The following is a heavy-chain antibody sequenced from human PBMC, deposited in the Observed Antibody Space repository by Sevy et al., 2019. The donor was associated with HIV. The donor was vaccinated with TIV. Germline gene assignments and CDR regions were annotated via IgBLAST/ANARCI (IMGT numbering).Heavy chain of an antibody. CDR1: GFTVSGNY. CDR2: IDSGGST. V-gene: IGHV3-66*01. J-gene: IGHJ6*02. D-gene: IGHD3-22*01. Sequence: GWSLRLSCEASGFTVSGNYMAWVRLAPGKGLEWVSLIDSGGSTYYADSVKGRFTISRDNAKNTLYLQMNPLRVEDTAVYFCARDRYYDASGYYYYYYGMDVWGQGTTVTVSS. CDR3: ARDRYYDASGYYYYYYGMDV.